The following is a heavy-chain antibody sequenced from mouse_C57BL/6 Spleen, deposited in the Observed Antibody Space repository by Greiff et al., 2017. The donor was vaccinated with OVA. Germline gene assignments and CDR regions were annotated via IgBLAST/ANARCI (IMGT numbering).Heavy chain of an antibody. CDR3: AREHLWYFDV. CDR2: ISYDGSN. CDR1: GYSITSGYY. Sequence: EVKLEESGPGLVKPSQSLSLTCSVTGYSITSGYYWNWIRQFPGNKLEWMGYISYDGSNNYNPSLKNRISITRDTSKNQFFLKLNSVTTEDTATYYCAREHLWYFDVWGTGTTVTVSS. V-gene: IGHV3-6*01. J-gene: IGHJ1*03.